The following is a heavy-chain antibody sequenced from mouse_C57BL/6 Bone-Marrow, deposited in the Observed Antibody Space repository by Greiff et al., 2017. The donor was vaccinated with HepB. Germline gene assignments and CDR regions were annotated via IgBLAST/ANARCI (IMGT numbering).Heavy chain of an antibody. CDR3: AREDSSGSEAY. V-gene: IGHV1-66*01. J-gene: IGHJ3*01. CDR2: IYPGSGNT. Sequence: VQRVESGPELVKPGASVKISCKASGYSFTSYYIHWVKQRPGQGLEWIGWIYPGSGNTKYNEKFKGKATLTADTSSSTAYMQLSSLTSEDSAVYYCAREDSSGSEAYWGQGTLVTVSA. CDR1: GYSFTSYY. D-gene: IGHD3-2*02.